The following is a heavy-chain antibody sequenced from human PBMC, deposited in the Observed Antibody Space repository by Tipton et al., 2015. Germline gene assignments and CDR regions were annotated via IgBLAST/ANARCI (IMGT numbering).Heavy chain of an antibody. CDR3: AREGSSWYFGVY. D-gene: IGHD6-13*01. J-gene: IGHJ4*02. CDR2: ISSSSCYI. Sequence: SLRLSCAASGLTFSSYSMNWVRQAPGKGLEWVSSISSSSCYIYYADSVKGRFTISRDNAKNSLYLQMNSLTAEDTAFYYCAREGSSWYFGVYWGQGTLVSVSS. CDR1: GLTFSSYS. V-gene: IGHV3-21*04.